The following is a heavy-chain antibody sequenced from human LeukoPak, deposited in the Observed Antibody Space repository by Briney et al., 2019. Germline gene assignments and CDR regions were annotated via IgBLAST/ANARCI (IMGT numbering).Heavy chain of an antibody. Sequence: GGSLRLSCADSGFSISSFPFNWVRQAPGKGLEWIAHIRRESEFISYADSVKGRFTISRGNGKKTLYLQMSSLRDEDTAVYFCVRDHRWAFDLWGQGTMVTVSS. J-gene: IGHJ3*01. CDR3: VRDHRWAFDL. V-gene: IGHV3-48*02. D-gene: IGHD6-13*01. CDR2: IRRESEFI. CDR1: GFSISSFP.